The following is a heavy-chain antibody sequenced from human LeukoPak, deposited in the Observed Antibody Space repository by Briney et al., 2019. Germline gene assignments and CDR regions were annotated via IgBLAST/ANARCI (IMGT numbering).Heavy chain of an antibody. Sequence: GGTLRLSCAASGCTFSSYGMHWVRQAPGKGLEWVAFIRYDGSNKYYADTVKGRFTISRDNSKNTLYLQMNSLRAEDTAVYYCAKDVVGDTGWFDPWGQGTLVTVSS. D-gene: IGHD1-26*01. CDR1: GCTFSSYG. CDR3: AKDVVGDTGWFDP. CDR2: IRYDGSNK. J-gene: IGHJ5*02. V-gene: IGHV3-30*02.